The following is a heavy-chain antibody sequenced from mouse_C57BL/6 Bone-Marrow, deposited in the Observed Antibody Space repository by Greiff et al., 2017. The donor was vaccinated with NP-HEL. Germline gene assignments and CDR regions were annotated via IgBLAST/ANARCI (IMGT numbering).Heavy chain of an antibody. CDR2: IYPRSGNT. Sequence: QVQLKQSGAELARPGASVKLSCKASGYTFTSYGISWVKQRTGQGLEWIGEIYPRSGNTYYNEKFKGKATLTADKSSSTAYMELRSLTSEDSAVYFCARFDGFAYWGQGTLVTVSA. CDR3: ARFDGFAY. CDR1: GYTFTSYG. J-gene: IGHJ3*01. V-gene: IGHV1-81*01.